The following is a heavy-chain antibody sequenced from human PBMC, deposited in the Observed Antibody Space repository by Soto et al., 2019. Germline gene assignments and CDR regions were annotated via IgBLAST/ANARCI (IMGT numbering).Heavy chain of an antibody. Sequence: QVQLVQSGAEVKKPGASVKVSCKASGYTFTTYGTSWVRQAPGQGLEWMGWINPYNGNTNYAQKLQGRVTMTTDTSTSTANMELRSLGSDDTAVYYCARDRGYNPDTFDIWGQGTMVTVSS. J-gene: IGHJ3*02. CDR2: INPYNGNT. CDR1: GYTFTTYG. CDR3: ARDRGYNPDTFDI. D-gene: IGHD1-20*01. V-gene: IGHV1-18*01.